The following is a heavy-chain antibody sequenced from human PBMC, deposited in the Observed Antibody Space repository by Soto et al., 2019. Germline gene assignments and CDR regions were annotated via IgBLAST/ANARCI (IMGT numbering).Heavy chain of an antibody. Sequence: GGSLRLSCAASGFTFSSYAMSWFGQAPGKGLEWVSAISGSGGSTYYADSVKGRFTISRDNSKNTLYLQMNSLRAEDTAVYYCAKDWALGSSWHYYFDYWGQGTLVTVSS. D-gene: IGHD6-13*01. CDR2: ISGSGGST. CDR3: AKDWALGSSWHYYFDY. CDR1: GFTFSSYA. J-gene: IGHJ4*02. V-gene: IGHV3-23*01.